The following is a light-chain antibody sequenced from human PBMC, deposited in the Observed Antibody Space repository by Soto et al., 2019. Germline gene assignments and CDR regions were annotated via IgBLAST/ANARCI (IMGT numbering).Light chain of an antibody. CDR3: QQYGSSTVT. CDR1: QSVSSSL. CDR2: GAS. Sequence: EIVLTQSPGTLSLSPGERGTLSCRASQSVSSSLLAWYQQKPGQAPRLLIYGASIRATGIPDRFSGSGSGTDFILTIRRMEPEDFAMYYCQQYGSSTVTFGQGTRMEIK. V-gene: IGKV3-20*01. J-gene: IGKJ5*01.